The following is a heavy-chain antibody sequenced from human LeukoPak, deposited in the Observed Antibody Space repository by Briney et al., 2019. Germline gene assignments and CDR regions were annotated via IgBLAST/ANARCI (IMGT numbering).Heavy chain of an antibody. CDR2: IYYSGST. D-gene: IGHD1-1*01. Sequence: SETLSLTCTFSGGSVSSGSYYWSWIRQPPGKGLEWIGYIYYSGSTNYNPSLKSRVTISVDTSKNQFSLKLSSVTAADTAVYYCARFQYKAAFDIWGQGTMVTVSS. CDR3: ARFQYKAAFDI. J-gene: IGHJ3*02. V-gene: IGHV4-61*01. CDR1: GGSVSSGSYY.